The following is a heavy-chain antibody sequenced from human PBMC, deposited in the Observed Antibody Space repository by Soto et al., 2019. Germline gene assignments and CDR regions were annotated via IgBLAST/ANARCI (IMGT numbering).Heavy chain of an antibody. D-gene: IGHD1-26*01. CDR1: GFTVSSNY. Sequence: GGSLRLSCAASGFTVSSNYMSWVRQAPGKGLEWVSVIYSGGSTYYADSVKGRFTISRDNSKNTLYLQMNSLRAEDTAVYYCARDRLLSGSYYGLDPWGQGTLVTVSS. V-gene: IGHV3-66*01. CDR3: ARDRLLSGSYYGLDP. CDR2: IYSGGST. J-gene: IGHJ5*02.